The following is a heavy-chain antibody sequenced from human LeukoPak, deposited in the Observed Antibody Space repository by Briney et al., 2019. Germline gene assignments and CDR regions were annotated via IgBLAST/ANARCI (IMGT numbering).Heavy chain of an antibody. J-gene: IGHJ4*02. Sequence: SETLSLTCAVYGGSFSGYYWSWIRQPPGKGLESIGEINHSGSTNYNPSLKSRVTISVDTSKNQFSLKLSSVTAADTAVYYCARVMSTVEDYWGQGTLVTVSS. CDR3: ARVMSTVEDY. V-gene: IGHV4-34*01. CDR1: GGSFSGYY. D-gene: IGHD4-17*01. CDR2: INHSGST.